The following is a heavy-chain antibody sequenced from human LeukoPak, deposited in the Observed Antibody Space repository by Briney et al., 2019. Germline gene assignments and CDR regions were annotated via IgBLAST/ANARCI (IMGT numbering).Heavy chain of an antibody. J-gene: IGHJ4*02. CDR1: SYSISSVYY. V-gene: IGHV4-38-2*02. D-gene: IGHD5-12*01. CDR3: ARDPYSGYGRFDY. Sequence: SETLSLTCIVSSYSISSVYYWGWIRQPPGKGLEWIGSIYHSGSTYYNPSLKSRVTISVDTSKNQFSLKLNSVTAADTAVYYCARDPYSGYGRFDYWGQGTLVTVSS. CDR2: IYHSGST.